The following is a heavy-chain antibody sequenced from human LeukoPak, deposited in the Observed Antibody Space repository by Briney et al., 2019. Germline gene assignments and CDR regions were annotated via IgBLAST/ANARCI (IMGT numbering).Heavy chain of an antibody. CDR2: ISYSGNT. J-gene: IGHJ4*02. CDR1: GGSIISSDYH. V-gene: IGHV4-39*01. Sequence: PSETLSLTCTVSGGSIISSDYHWGWVRQPPGKGLEWIGTISYSGNTDYNPSLRSRVTISVDTSNNQFSLRLGSVTAADTAVYYCARYSSSWLYFDYWGQGTLVTVSS. CDR3: ARYSSSWLYFDY. D-gene: IGHD6-13*01.